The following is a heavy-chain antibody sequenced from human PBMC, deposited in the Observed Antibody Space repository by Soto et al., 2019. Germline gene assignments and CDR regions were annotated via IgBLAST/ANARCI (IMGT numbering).Heavy chain of an antibody. CDR1: GSSISSSSYY. CDR3: ARRGSGRLYYYFYRMDV. D-gene: IGHD3-10*01. CDR2: IYYSGST. Sequence: QLQLQESGPGVVKLSETLSLTCTVSGSSISSSSYYWGCIRQPPGKGLEWIGSIYYSGSTLCYPSLRSRVTISVDTSKNHFALKLSSATAADRAVYYCARRGSGRLYYYFYRMDVWGQRTTVTVSS. V-gene: IGHV4-39*02. J-gene: IGHJ6*02.